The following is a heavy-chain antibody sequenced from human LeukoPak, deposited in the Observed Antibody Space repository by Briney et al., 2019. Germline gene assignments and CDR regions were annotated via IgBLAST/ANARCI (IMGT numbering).Heavy chain of an antibody. CDR3: ARVRAYDSSGYEGGY. Sequence: GGSLRLSCAASGFTFSSYGMSWVRQAPGKGLEWVSAISSSSSYIYYADSVKGRFTISRDNAKNSLYLQMNSLRAEDTAVYYCARVRAYDSSGYEGGYWGQGTLVTVSS. J-gene: IGHJ4*02. V-gene: IGHV3-21*01. CDR2: ISSSSSYI. D-gene: IGHD3-22*01. CDR1: GFTFSSYG.